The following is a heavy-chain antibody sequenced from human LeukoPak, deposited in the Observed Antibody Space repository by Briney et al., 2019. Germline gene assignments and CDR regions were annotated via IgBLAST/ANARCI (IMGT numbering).Heavy chain of an antibody. D-gene: IGHD5-18*01. Sequence: SETLSLTCTVSGGSISSSSYYWGWIRQPPGKGLEWIGSIYYSGSTYYNPSLKSRVTISVDTSKNQFSLKLGSVTAADTAVYYCASGYSYALPYFDYWGQGTLVTVSS. CDR2: IYYSGST. CDR1: GGSISSSSYY. V-gene: IGHV4-39*07. J-gene: IGHJ4*02. CDR3: ASGYSYALPYFDY.